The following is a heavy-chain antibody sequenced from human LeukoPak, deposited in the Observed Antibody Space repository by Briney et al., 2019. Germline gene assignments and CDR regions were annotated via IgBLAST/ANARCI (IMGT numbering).Heavy chain of an antibody. Sequence: GGSLRLSCVASGFTFSSYSMTWVRQAPGKGPEWVSYISSSSSTIYYADSVKGRFTISRDNAKNSLYLQMNSLRAEDTAVYYCARDWGYCSSTSCYTRSWGQGTLVTVSS. CDR2: ISSSSSTI. V-gene: IGHV3-48*01. CDR1: GFTFSSYS. CDR3: ARDWGYCSSTSCYTRS. D-gene: IGHD2-2*02. J-gene: IGHJ5*02.